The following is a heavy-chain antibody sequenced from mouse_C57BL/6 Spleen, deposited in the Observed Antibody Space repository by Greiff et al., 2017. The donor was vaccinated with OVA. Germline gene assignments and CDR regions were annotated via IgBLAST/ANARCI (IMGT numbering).Heavy chain of an antibody. V-gene: IGHV1-82*01. CDR3: ARDGILLRSPLDY. D-gene: IGHD1-1*01. Sequence: QVQLKQSGPELVKPGASVKISCKASGYAFSSSWMNWVKQRPGKGLEWIGRIYPGDGDTNYNGKFKGKATLTADKSSSTAHMQLSSLTSEDSAVYFCARDGILLRSPLDYWGQGTTLTVSS. CDR2: IYPGDGDT. J-gene: IGHJ2*01. CDR1: GYAFSSSW.